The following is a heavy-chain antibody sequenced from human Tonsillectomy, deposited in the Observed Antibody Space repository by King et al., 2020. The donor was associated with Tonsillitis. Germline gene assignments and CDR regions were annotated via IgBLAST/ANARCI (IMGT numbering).Heavy chain of an antibody. V-gene: IGHV4-39*02. CDR2: LYYNESV. D-gene: IGHD1-26*01. Sequence: QLQESGPGVVKPSDTLSLTCTVSGGSIRSSDHYWAWIRQPPGKGLEWLGYLYYNESVFYNPSLKSRVAISGGTSVNRFSLRLSSVTAADTAVYFCAGYVSGSFDYWGQGALVTVPS. CDR1: GGSIRSSDHY. J-gene: IGHJ4*02. CDR3: AGYVSGSFDY.